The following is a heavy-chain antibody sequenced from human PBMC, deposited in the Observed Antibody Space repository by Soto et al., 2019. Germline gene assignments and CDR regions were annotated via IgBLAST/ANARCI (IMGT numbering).Heavy chain of an antibody. V-gene: IGHV4-30-2*01. CDR1: GGSISSGGYS. CDR2: IYHSGST. D-gene: IGHD2-15*01. Sequence: NPSETLSLTCAVSGGSISSGGYSWSWIRQPPGKGLEWIGYIYHSGSTYYNPSLKSRVTISVDRSKNQFSLKLSSVTAADTAVYYCAGGYCSGGSCYSGWFDPWGQGTLVTVSS. CDR3: AGGYCSGGSCYSGWFDP. J-gene: IGHJ5*02.